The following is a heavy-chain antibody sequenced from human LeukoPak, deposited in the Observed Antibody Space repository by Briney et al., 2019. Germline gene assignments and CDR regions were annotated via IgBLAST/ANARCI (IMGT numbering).Heavy chain of an antibody. CDR1: GGSISSYY. CDR3: ARGYCSGASCYLYYFDY. J-gene: IGHJ4*01. V-gene: IGHV4-4*07. Sequence: SETLSLTCTVSGGSISSYYWSWIRQPAGKGLEWIGRIYTSGSTNYNPSLKSRVTMSVDTSKNQFSLKLSSVTAADTAVYYCARGYCSGASCYLYYFDYWGQGTLVTVCS. D-gene: IGHD2-15*01. CDR2: IYTSGST.